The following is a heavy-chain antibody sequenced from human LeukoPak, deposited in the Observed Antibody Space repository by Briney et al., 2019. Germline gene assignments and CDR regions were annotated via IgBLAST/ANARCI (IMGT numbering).Heavy chain of an antibody. D-gene: IGHD6-13*01. J-gene: IGHJ5*02. CDR3: AREGVRSSFDP. CDR1: GYTFTGYY. CDR2: IIPNSGGT. Sequence: GASVKVSCKASGYTFTGYYMHWVRQAPGQGLEWMGWIIPNSGGTNYAQKFQGRVTMTRDTSISTAYMEPSRLRSDDTAVHYCAREGVRSSFDPWDQGTLVTVSS. V-gene: IGHV1-2*02.